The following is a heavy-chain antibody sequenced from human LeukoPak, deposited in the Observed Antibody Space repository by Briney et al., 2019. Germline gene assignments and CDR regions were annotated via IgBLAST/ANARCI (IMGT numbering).Heavy chain of an antibody. CDR1: GFSFSTYA. J-gene: IGHJ4*02. Sequence: GGSLRLSCAASGFSFSTYAMSWVRQIPGKGLEWVSAISGSDPGTYYADSVKGRFTISRVNSRKTLYLQMNRLRVEDTAVYYCAKGSRGSCRGAYCYSFDNWGQGAVVTVSS. CDR3: AKGSRGSCRGAYCYSFDN. V-gene: IGHV3-23*01. CDR2: ISGSDPGT. D-gene: IGHD2-21*02.